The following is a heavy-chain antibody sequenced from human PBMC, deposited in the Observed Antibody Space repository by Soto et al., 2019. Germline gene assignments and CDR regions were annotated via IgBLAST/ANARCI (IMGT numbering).Heavy chain of an antibody. CDR3: TREAPGYYDSSGYYFTEYFQH. Sequence: SVKVSCKASGFTFTNSAVQWVRQARGQRLEWIGWIVVGSGNTNYAQKFQERVTITRDMSTSTAYMELSSLRSEDTAVYYCTREAPGYYDSSGYYFTEYFQHWGQGTLVTVSS. D-gene: IGHD3-22*01. CDR2: IVVGSGNT. CDR1: GFTFTNSA. J-gene: IGHJ1*01. V-gene: IGHV1-58*01.